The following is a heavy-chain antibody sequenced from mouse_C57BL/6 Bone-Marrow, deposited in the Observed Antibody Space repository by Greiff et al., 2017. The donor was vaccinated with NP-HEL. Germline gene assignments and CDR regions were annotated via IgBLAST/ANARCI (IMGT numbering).Heavy chain of an antibody. CDR3: ARRQDYYGSSYWYFDV. CDR1: GYTFTSYG. D-gene: IGHD1-1*01. CDR2: IYPRSGNT. V-gene: IGHV1-81*01. J-gene: IGHJ1*03. Sequence: VQGVESGAELARPGASVKLSCKASGYTFTSYGISWVKQRTGQGLEWIGEIYPRSGNTYYNEKFKGKATLTADKSSSTAYMELRSLTSEDSAVYFCARRQDYYGSSYWYFDVWGTGTTVTVSS.